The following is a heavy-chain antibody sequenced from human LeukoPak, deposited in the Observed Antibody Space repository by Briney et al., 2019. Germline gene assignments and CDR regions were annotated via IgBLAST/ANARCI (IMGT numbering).Heavy chain of an antibody. V-gene: IGHV3-21*04. Sequence: TGGSLRLSCAASGFTFTTYTMNWVRQAPGKGLEWISSITSNSKYIFYADSLKGRFTISRDNAKNSLYLQMNSLRAEDTAMYYCAKDDDWGRFNHWGQGTLVTVSS. D-gene: IGHD3-16*01. CDR1: GFTFTTYT. CDR3: AKDDDWGRFNH. CDR2: ITSNSKYI. J-gene: IGHJ1*01.